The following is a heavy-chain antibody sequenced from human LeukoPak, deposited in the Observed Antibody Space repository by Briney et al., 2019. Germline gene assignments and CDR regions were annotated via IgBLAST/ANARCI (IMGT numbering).Heavy chain of an antibody. CDR1: GFIFNTYV. CDR2: IRYDGSNK. V-gene: IGHV3-30*02. J-gene: IGHJ4*02. D-gene: IGHD1-26*01. Sequence: GGSLRLSCAASGFIFNTYVMHRVRQAPGKGLEWLAFIRYDGSNKNYADSVKGRFTISRDNSKNSLYLQMNSLRAEDTALYYCAKDLSGSYYLTGFDYWGQGTLVTVSS. CDR3: AKDLSGSYYLTGFDY.